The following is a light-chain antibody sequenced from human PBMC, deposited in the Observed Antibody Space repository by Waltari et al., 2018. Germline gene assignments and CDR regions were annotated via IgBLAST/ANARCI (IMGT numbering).Light chain of an antibody. V-gene: IGLV3-1*01. CDR1: KLGDKY. CDR2: QDT. J-gene: IGLJ2*01. Sequence: SYELTQSPSVSVSPGQTATITCSGDKLGDKYVCWYQQKPGQSPVMVIYQDTKQPSGIPDRFSGSNSGNTATLTISGTQALDEADYYCQSWDSTTVVVGGGTKLTVL. CDR3: QSWDSTTVV.